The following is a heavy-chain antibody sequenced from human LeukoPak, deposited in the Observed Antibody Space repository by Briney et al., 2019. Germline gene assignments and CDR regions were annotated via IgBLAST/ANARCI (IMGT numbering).Heavy chain of an antibody. V-gene: IGHV3-11*01. CDR1: GFTFSDHY. Sequence: PGGSLRLSCAAPGFTFSDHYMSWIRQAPGKGLEWLSYISGTSHIIYYADSVKGRFTISRDNAKSSLYLQMNSLRAEDTAVYYCARGLSHMEYWGQGSLVTVSS. CDR2: ISGTSHII. J-gene: IGHJ4*02. CDR3: ARGLSHMEY. D-gene: IGHD2/OR15-2a*01.